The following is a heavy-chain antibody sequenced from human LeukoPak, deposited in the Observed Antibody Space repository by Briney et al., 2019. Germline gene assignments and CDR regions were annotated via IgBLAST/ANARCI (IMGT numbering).Heavy chain of an antibody. CDR2: ISGSGGST. V-gene: IGHV3-23*01. J-gene: IGHJ3*02. CDR3: AKVGGYSSSWYSAFDI. Sequence: SGGSLRLSCAASGFTFSSYAMSWVRQAPGKGLEWVSAISGSGGSTYYADSVKGRFTISRDNSKNTLYLQMNSLRAEDTAVYYCAKVGGYSSSWYSAFDIWGQGTMVTVSS. CDR1: GFTFSSYA. D-gene: IGHD6-13*01.